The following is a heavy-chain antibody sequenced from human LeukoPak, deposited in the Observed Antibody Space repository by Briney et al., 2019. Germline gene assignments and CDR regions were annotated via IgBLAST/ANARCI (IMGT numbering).Heavy chain of an antibody. Sequence: SETLSLTCTVSGGSVSSGNYYWTWIRPPAGKGLEWIGRIYTSGSTNYNPSLKSRVTISIDASKHQFCLRLSSVTASDTAVDYGTEGGQLMNYWGQGTLVTVSS. CDR2: IYTSGST. D-gene: IGHD6-13*01. J-gene: IGHJ4*02. V-gene: IGHV4-61*02. CDR3: TEGGQLMNY. CDR1: GGSVSSGNYY.